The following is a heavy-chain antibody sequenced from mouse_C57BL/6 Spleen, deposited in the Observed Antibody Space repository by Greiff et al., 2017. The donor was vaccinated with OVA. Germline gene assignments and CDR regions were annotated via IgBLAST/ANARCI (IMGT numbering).Heavy chain of an antibody. CDR1: GYAFSSYW. J-gene: IGHJ2*01. CDR2: IYPGDGDT. V-gene: IGHV1-80*01. CDR3: ARFYYSNYFDY. Sequence: QVQLMDSGAELVKPGASVKISCKASGYAFSSYWMNWVKQRPGKGLEWIGQIYPGDGDTNYNGKFKGKATLTADKSSSTAYMQLSSLTSEDSAVYFCARFYYSNYFDYWGQGTTLTVSS. D-gene: IGHD2-5*01.